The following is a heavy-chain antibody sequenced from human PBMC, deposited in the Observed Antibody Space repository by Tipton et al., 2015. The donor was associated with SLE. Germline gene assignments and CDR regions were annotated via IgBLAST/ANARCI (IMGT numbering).Heavy chain of an antibody. CDR1: GFTFSSYG. Sequence: TLRLSCAASGFTFSSYGMHWVRQAPGKGLEWVAVIWYDGSNKYYADSVKGRFTISRDNSKNTLYLQMNSLRAEDTAVYYCTTALLLWFEMGAYWGQATLVTVSS. V-gene: IGHV3-33*01. D-gene: IGHD3-10*01. CDR3: TTALLLWFEMGAY. J-gene: IGHJ4*02. CDR2: IWYDGSNK.